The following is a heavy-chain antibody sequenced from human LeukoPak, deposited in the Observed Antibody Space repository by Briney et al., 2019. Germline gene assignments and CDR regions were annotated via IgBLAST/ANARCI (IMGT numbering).Heavy chain of an antibody. V-gene: IGHV3-11*01. CDR1: GFTFSDYY. J-gene: IGHJ6*02. D-gene: IGHD1-14*01. Sequence: GESLRLSCAASGFTFSDYYMSWIRQAPGKGLEWVSYISSSGSTIYYADSVKGRFTISRDNAKNSLYLQMNSLRAEDTAVYYCARVLDPGTMDVWGQGTTVTVSS. CDR3: ARVLDPGTMDV. CDR2: ISSSGSTI.